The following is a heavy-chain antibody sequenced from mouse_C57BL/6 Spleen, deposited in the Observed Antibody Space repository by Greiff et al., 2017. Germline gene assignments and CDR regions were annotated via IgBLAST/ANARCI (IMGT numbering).Heavy chain of an antibody. J-gene: IGHJ1*03. Sequence: CEASGIDFSRYWMSWVRRAPGKGLEWIGEINPDSSTINYAPSLKDKFIISRDNAKNTLYLQMSKVRSEDTALYYCARRPTYGSSYGYFDVWGTGTTVTVSS. V-gene: IGHV4-1*01. D-gene: IGHD1-1*01. CDR1: GIDFSRYW. CDR3: ARRPTYGSSYGYFDV. CDR2: INPDSSTI.